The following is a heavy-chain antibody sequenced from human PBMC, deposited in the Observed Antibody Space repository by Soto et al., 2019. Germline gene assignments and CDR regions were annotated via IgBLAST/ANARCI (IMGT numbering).Heavy chain of an antibody. CDR2: ISAYKTNI. CDR1: GYTFPNYG. CDR3: VRDLDGSGAYYTDF. J-gene: IGHJ4*02. Sequence: GASVKVSCKASGYTFPNYGITWVRQAPGQGLEWMRWISAYKTNIKYAQKFQGRVTLTTDTSTSTAYMELRSLRSDDTAIYYCVRDLDGSGAYYTDFWGQGTLVTVSS. D-gene: IGHD3-10*01. V-gene: IGHV1-18*01.